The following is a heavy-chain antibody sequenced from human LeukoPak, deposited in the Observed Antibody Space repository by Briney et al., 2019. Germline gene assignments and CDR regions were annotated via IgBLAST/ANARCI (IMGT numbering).Heavy chain of an antibody. V-gene: IGHV4-61*02. CDR1: GASISSGSYY. CDR2: IYTSGST. CDR3: ARGRYNSEAFDI. D-gene: IGHD1-1*01. J-gene: IGHJ3*02. Sequence: SQTLSLTCTVSGASISSGSYYWSWIRRPAGKGLEWVGRIYTSGSTNYNPSLKNRVTISVDPSNNQFSLKLSSVTAADTAVYYCARGRYNSEAFDIWGQGTMVTVSS.